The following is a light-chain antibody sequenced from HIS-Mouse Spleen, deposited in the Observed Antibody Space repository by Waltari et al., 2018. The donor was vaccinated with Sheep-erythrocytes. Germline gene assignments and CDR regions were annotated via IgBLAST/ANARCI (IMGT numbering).Light chain of an antibody. J-gene: IGKJ2*01. Sequence: DIVMTQSPDSLAVSLGERATINCKSSQSVLYSSNNKNYLAWYQQKPGQPPKLLIYWASTRACGVPDRVRGSGSETDFTLTIRSLQAEDVAVYYCQQYYSTPYTFGQGTKMEIK. CDR3: QQYYSTPYT. CDR1: QSVLYSSNNKNY. CDR2: WAS. V-gene: IGKV4-1*01.